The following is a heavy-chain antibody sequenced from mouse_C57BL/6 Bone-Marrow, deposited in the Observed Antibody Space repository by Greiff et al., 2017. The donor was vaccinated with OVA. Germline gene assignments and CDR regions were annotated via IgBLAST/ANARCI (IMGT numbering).Heavy chain of an antibody. Sequence: EVHLVDSGGGLVQPGGSLKLSCAASGFTFSDYGMAWVRQAPRKGPEWVAFISNLAYSIYYADTVTGRFTISRENAKNTLYLEMSSLRSEDTAMYYCARHGITTVVDRYWYFDVWGTGTTVTVSS. V-gene: IGHV5-15*01. CDR3: ARHGITTVVDRYWYFDV. CDR2: ISNLAYSI. D-gene: IGHD1-1*01. CDR1: GFTFSDYG. J-gene: IGHJ1*03.